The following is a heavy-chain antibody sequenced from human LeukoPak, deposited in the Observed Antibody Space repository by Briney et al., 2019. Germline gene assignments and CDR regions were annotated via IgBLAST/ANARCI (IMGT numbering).Heavy chain of an antibody. V-gene: IGHV3-66*01. Sequence: GGSLRLSCAASGFTVSSNYMSWVRQAPGKGLEWVSVIYSGGSTYYADSVKGRFTISRDYSKNTLYLQMNSLRAEDTAVYYCARDPSNWGNYGIDVWGQGTTVTVSS. CDR1: GFTVSSNY. D-gene: IGHD7-27*01. CDR2: IYSGGST. J-gene: IGHJ6*02. CDR3: ARDPSNWGNYGIDV.